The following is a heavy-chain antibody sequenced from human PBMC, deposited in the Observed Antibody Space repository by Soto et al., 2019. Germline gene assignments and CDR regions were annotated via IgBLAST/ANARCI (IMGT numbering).Heavy chain of an antibody. V-gene: IGHV3-30-3*01. CDR2: ISYDGSNK. D-gene: IGHD3-10*01. Sequence: GGSLRLSCAASGFTFSSYAMHWVRQAPGKGLEWVAVISYDGSNKYYADSVKGRFTISRDNSKNTLYLQMNSLRAEDTAVYYCARDGPFFEFLSKGAHYYCMDVCGPGTTVTVSS. CDR1: GFTFSSYA. J-gene: IGHJ6*02. CDR3: ARDGPFFEFLSKGAHYYCMDV.